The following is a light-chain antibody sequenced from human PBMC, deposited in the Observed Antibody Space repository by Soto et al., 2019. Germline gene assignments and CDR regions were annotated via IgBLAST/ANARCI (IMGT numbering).Light chain of an antibody. J-gene: IGKJ5*01. CDR3: QQHSKWPIT. Sequence: EIVMTQSPGTLSLSPGETATLSCRASQSVDSNYLAWYQQKPGQAPRLLVYGISTRATDIPARFSGSGSGTGFTLTISSLQSEDFGIYYCQQHSKWPITFGQGTRLEIK. CDR1: QSVDSN. V-gene: IGKV3-15*01. CDR2: GIS.